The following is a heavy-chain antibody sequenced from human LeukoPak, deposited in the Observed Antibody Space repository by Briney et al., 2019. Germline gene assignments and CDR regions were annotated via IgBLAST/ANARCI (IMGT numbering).Heavy chain of an antibody. J-gene: IGHJ5*02. CDR3: ARDSPPA. Sequence: SETLSLTCTVSGGSISNYYWSWIRQPPGKGLEWIGYIYYSGSTNYNPSLKSRVTISVDTSKNQFSLKLSSVTAADTAVYYCARDSPPAWGQGTLVTVSS. CDR2: IYYSGST. V-gene: IGHV4-59*01. CDR1: GGSISNYY.